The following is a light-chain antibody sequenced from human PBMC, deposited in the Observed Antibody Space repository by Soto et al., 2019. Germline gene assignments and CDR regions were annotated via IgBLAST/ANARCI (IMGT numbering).Light chain of an antibody. CDR1: SSNIGAGYD. CDR2: GNS. Sequence: QSALTQPPSVSGAPGQRVTISCTGSSSNIGAGYDVHWYQQLPGTAPKLLIYGNSNRPSRVPDRFSGSKSGTSASLAITGLQAEDEADYYCQSYDSSLSGYVVFGGGTKLTVL. J-gene: IGLJ2*01. V-gene: IGLV1-40*01. CDR3: QSYDSSLSGYVV.